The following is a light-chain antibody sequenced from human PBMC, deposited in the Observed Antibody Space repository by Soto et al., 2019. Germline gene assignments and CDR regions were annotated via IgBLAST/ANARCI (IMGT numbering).Light chain of an antibody. CDR3: QQHNNWLWT. CDR2: GAS. Sequence: EIVMTQSPATLSVSPGERATLSCRASQNISSNLAWYQQKPGQAPRVLIHGASTRATGIPARFSGSGSGTEFTLTNSSLQSEDFVVYYFQQHNNWLWTFGQGTKVEIK. J-gene: IGKJ1*01. CDR1: QNISSN. V-gene: IGKV3-15*01.